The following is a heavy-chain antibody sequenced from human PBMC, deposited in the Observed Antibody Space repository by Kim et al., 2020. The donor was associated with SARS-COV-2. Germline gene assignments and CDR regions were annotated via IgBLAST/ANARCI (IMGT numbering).Heavy chain of an antibody. J-gene: IGHJ4*02. D-gene: IGHD3-10*01. CDR3: ASYGLEY. Sequence: YSGGSTYYADSVKGRFTISRDNSKNTLYLQMNSLRAEDTAVYYCASYGLEYWGQGTLVTVSS. V-gene: IGHV3-53*01. CDR2: YSGGST.